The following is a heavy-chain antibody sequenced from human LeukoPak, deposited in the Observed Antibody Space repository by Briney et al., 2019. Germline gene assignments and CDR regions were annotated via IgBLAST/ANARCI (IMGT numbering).Heavy chain of an antibody. J-gene: IGHJ6*03. D-gene: IGHD3-10*01. CDR1: GVSFSGYY. Sequence: SETLXXTCAVYGVSFSGYYWSWIRQPPGKGLEWIGEINHSGSTNYNPSLKSRVTISVDTSKNQFSLKRSSVTAADTAVYYCXXXLPYXYGSGSFQVSYYMDVWGKGTTVTVSS. CDR3: XXXLPYXYGSGSFQVSYYMDV. CDR2: INHSGST. V-gene: IGHV4-34*01.